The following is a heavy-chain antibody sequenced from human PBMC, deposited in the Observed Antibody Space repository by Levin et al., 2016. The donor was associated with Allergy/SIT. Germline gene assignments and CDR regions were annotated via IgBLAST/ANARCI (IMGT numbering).Heavy chain of an antibody. J-gene: IGHJ5*02. D-gene: IGHD5-24*01. V-gene: IGHV4-31*03. CDR3: ARESLEGWFDP. Sequence: SETLSLTCTVSGGSISSGDFYWSWIRQHPGKGLEWIGYIYYTGSSYYNPSLKSRVTIAVDTSNNQLSLTLTSVTAADTAVYYCARESLEGWFDPWGQGTLVTVSS. CDR2: IYYTGSS. CDR1: GGSISSGDFY.